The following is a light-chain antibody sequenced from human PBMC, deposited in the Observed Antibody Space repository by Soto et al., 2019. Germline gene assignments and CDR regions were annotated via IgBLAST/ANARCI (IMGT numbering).Light chain of an antibody. CDR2: EVS. CDR3: SSYAGSNNLV. V-gene: IGLV2-8*01. J-gene: IGLJ2*01. CDR1: SSDVGGYNY. Sequence: LTQPPSASGSPGQSVTISCTGTSSDVGGYNYVSWYQQHPGKAPKLMIYEVSKRPSGVPDRFSGSKSGNTASLTVSGLQAEDEADYYCSSYAGSNNLVFGGGTQLTVL.